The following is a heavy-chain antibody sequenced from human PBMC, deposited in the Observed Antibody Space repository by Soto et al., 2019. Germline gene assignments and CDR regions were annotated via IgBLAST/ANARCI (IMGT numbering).Heavy chain of an antibody. CDR2: IKSKTDGGTT. D-gene: IGHD2-15*01. CDR3: TMTLRSFIGWPFDI. J-gene: IGHJ3*02. Sequence: PGGSLRLSCAASGFTFSNAWMSWVRQAPGKGLEWVGRIKSKTDGGTTDYAAPVKGRFTISRDDSKNTLYLQMNSLKTEDTAVYYCTMTLRSFIGWPFDIWGQGTMVTVSS. CDR1: GFTFSNAW. V-gene: IGHV3-15*01.